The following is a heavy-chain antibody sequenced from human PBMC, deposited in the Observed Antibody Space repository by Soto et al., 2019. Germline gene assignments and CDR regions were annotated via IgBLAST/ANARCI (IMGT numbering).Heavy chain of an antibody. J-gene: IGHJ6*02. CDR3: ARDLIGIAASAYYGMDV. V-gene: IGHV3-33*01. Sequence: QVQLVESGGGVVQPGRSLRLSCAASGFTFSSYGMHWVRQAPGKGLEWVAVIWYDGSNKYYADSVKGRFTISRDNSKNTLYLQINSLRAEDTAVYYCARDLIGIAASAYYGMDVWGQGTTVTVSS. CDR2: IWYDGSNK. CDR1: GFTFSSYG. D-gene: IGHD6-13*01.